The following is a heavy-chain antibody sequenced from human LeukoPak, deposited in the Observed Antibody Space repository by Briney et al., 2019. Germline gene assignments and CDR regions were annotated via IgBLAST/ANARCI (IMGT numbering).Heavy chain of an antibody. V-gene: IGHV3-30*18. CDR3: AKEGSNGDFDY. CDR2: ISYDGSNK. D-gene: IGHD1-26*01. Sequence: SLRLSCAASGFTFSSYDMHWVRQAPGKGLEWVTVISYDGSNKYYGDSVKGRFTISRDNSKNTLYLKMNSLRAEDTAVYYCAKEGSNGDFDYWGQGTLVTVS. CDR1: GFTFSSYD. J-gene: IGHJ4*02.